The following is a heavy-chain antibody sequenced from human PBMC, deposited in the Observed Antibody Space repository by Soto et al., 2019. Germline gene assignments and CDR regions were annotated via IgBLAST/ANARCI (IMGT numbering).Heavy chain of an antibody. CDR2: ISAYSGDM. CDR1: GYIFTDYG. D-gene: IGHD6-19*01. V-gene: IGHV1-18*01. CDR3: ARGTAGYSRGWYYFFDS. J-gene: IGHJ4*02. Sequence: QVQLVQSGAEVKKPGASVKVSCKASGYIFTDYGISWVRQAPEQGLEWVGWISAYSGDMRYADNPQDRVTLTTDTSTSTAYMELRSLRSDDSALYYCARGTAGYSRGWYYFFDSWGQGALVTVSS.